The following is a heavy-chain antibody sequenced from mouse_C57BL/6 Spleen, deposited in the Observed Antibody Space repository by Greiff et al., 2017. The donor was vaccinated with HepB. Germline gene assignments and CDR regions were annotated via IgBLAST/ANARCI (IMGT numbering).Heavy chain of an antibody. CDR3: TRVAYYSNSTFFDY. J-gene: IGHJ2*01. CDR2: IDTETGGT. CDR1: GYTFTDYE. D-gene: IGHD2-5*01. V-gene: IGHV1-15*01. Sequence: VQLQQSGAELVRPGASVTLSCKASGYTFTDYEMHWVKQTPVHGLEWIGAIDTETGGTAYNQKFKGKAILTADKSSSTAYMEIRSLTSEDSAVYYCTRVAYYSNSTFFDYWGQGTTFTVSS.